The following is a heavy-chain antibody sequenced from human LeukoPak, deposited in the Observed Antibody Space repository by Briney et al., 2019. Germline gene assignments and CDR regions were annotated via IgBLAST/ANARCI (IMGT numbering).Heavy chain of an antibody. D-gene: IGHD6-13*01. CDR2: ISWNSNYI. V-gene: IGHV3-9*01. J-gene: IGHJ3*02. Sequence: GGSLRLSCVASGFTLDDHIMHWVRQAPGRGLEWVPGISWNSNYIRYVDSVKGRFTISRDNAKNSLYLQMNSLRAEDTAVYYCARDSDAGYFDIWGQGTMVTVSS. CDR1: GFTLDDHI. CDR3: ARDSDAGYFDI.